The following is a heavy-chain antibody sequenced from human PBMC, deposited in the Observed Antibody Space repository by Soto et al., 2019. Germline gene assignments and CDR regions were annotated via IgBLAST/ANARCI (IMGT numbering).Heavy chain of an antibody. D-gene: IGHD3-22*01. CDR1: GFTFSSYG. CDR2: IWYDGSNK. Sequence: SLRLSCAASGFTFSSYGMHWVRQAPGKGLEWVAVIWYDGSNKYYADSVKGRFTISRDNSKNTLYLQMNSLRAEDTAVYYCAXDHVXSGLSMIVVVIGMDVWGQGTTVTVSS. J-gene: IGHJ6*02. V-gene: IGHV3-33*01. CDR3: AXDHVXSGLSMIVVVIGMDV.